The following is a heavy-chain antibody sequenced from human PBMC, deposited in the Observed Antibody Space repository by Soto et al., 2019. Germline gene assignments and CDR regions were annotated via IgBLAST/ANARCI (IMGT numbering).Heavy chain of an antibody. CDR3: ARGIAAAPQDR. CDR1: GGTVSSYA. CDR2: IIPIFGTA. D-gene: IGHD6-13*01. V-gene: IGHV1-69*06. J-gene: IGHJ4*02. Sequence: GTSVKVTCEACGGTVSSYAISGVLQAPGQGLEWMGGIIPIFGTANYAQKFQGRVTITADKSTSTAYMELSSLRSEDTAVYYCARGIAAAPQDRWGQGTLVTVAS.